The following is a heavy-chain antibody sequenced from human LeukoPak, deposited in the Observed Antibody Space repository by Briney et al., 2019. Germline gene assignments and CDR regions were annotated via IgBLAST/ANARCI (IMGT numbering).Heavy chain of an antibody. J-gene: IGHJ6*02. CDR1: GYTFTGYY. V-gene: IGHV1-46*01. Sequence: ASVKVSCKASGYTFTGYYMHWVRQAPGQGLEWMGIINPSGGSTSYGQKFQGRVTMTRDTSTSTVYMELSSLRSEDTAVYYCARDIVVVPAANTIYYYYYGMDVWGQGTTVTVSS. CDR2: INPSGGST. D-gene: IGHD2-2*01. CDR3: ARDIVVVPAANTIYYYYYGMDV.